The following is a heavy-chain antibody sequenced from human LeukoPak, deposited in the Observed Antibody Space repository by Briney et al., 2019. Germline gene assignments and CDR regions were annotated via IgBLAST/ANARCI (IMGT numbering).Heavy chain of an antibody. CDR1: GFTFSNYW. CDR3: AKDIGSSGWYGRLYYYGMDV. Sequence: PGGSLRLSCEAPGFTFSNYWMSWVRQAPGKGLEWVANIKQEGSQKYYVDSVKGRFTISRDNAKNSLYLQMNSLRAEDTAVYYCAKDIGSSGWYGRLYYYGMDVWGQGTTVTVSS. J-gene: IGHJ6*02. D-gene: IGHD6-19*01. V-gene: IGHV3-7*01. CDR2: IKQEGSQK.